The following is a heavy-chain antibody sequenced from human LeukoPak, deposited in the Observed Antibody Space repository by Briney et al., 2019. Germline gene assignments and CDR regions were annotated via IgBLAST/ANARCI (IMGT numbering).Heavy chain of an antibody. V-gene: IGHV3-53*01. CDR1: GFTVSSNY. CDR2: IYSGGST. J-gene: IGHJ4*02. CDR3: ARVRGAVAVSYYFDY. Sequence: GGSLRLSCAASGFTVSSNYMSWVRQAPGKGLEWVSVIYSGGSTYYADPVKGRFTISRDNSKNTLYLQMNSLRAEDTAVYYCARVRGAVAVSYYFDYWGQGTLVTVSS. D-gene: IGHD6-19*01.